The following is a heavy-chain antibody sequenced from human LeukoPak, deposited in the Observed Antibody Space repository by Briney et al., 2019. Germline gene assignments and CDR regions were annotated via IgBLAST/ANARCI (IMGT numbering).Heavy chain of an antibody. V-gene: IGHV1-18*01. J-gene: IGHJ2*01. Sequence: ASVKVSCKTSGYTFTSHGISWIRQAPGQGLEWMGWISGYNGNTNYAQQFQGRATMTTDTFTSTAYMELRSLRSDDTAMYYCARHSGRGWPEEDLDLWGRGTLVIVSS. CDR2: ISGYNGNT. CDR3: ARHSGRGWPEEDLDL. D-gene: IGHD6-19*01. CDR1: GYTFTSHG.